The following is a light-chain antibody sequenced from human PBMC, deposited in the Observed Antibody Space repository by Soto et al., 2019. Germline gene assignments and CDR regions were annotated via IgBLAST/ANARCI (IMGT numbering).Light chain of an antibody. J-gene: IGLJ3*02. CDR1: SSDVGGYNY. Sequence: QSALTQPASVSGSPGQSITISCTGTSSDVGGYNYVSWYQQHPGKAPKLMIYEVSNRPSGVSNRFSGYKSGHTAALTISGLQAEDEADYYCSSYTSGSTWVFGGGTKLTVL. CDR3: SSYTSGSTWV. V-gene: IGLV2-14*01. CDR2: EVS.